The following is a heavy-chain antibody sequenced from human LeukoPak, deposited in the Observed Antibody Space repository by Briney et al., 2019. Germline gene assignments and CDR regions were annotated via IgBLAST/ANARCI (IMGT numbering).Heavy chain of an antibody. Sequence: GGSLRLSCAASGFTVSSNYMSWVRQAPGKGLEWVSVIYSGGSTYYADSVKGRFTISRDNSKNTLYLQMNSLRAEDTAVYYCARGHHPGYSSTPHFDYWGQGTLVTVSS. CDR2: IYSGGST. D-gene: IGHD6-19*01. CDR1: GFTVSSNY. J-gene: IGHJ4*02. CDR3: ARGHHPGYSSTPHFDY. V-gene: IGHV3-53*01.